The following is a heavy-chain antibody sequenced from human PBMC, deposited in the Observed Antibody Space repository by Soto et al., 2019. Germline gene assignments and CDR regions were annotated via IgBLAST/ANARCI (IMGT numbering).Heavy chain of an antibody. V-gene: IGHV1-2*02. CDR1: GFSFTGYY. CDR3: AKDLTRQLAYWLDP. J-gene: IGHJ5*02. Sequence: AAVKVSCKASGFSFTGYYIHWLRQAPGQGLEWMGWINAHSGGTEYAQKFQGRVTLTRDTSIAAAYLTLTSLTSDDTALYYCAKDLTRQLAYWLDPWGQGTQVTVSS. CDR2: INAHSGGT. D-gene: IGHD6-6*01.